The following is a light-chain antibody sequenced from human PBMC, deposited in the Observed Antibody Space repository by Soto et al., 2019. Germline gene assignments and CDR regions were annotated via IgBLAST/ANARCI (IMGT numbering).Light chain of an antibody. J-gene: IGLJ1*01. CDR3: CSYAGSDTGV. CDR1: SSDVGAYKY. Sequence: QSALTQPRSVSGSPGQSVTISCTGTSSDVGAYKYVSWYQHYPGEAPKVMIYDVTERPSGVPDRFYGTMSGNTASLPISGLQAEEEADSSCCSYAGSDTGVVGSGNTGPVL. V-gene: IGLV2-11*01. CDR2: DVT.